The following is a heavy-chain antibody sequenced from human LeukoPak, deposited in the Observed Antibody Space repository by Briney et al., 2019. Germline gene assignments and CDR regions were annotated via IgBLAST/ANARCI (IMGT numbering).Heavy chain of an antibody. Sequence: GESLKISCKGSGYTFTGYYMHWVRQAPGQGLEWMGWINPNSGGTNYAQKFQGRVTMTRDTSISTAYMELSRLRSDDTAVYYCAREPTSIVGAPYFDYWGQGTLVTVSS. V-gene: IGHV1-2*02. D-gene: IGHD1-26*01. J-gene: IGHJ4*02. CDR1: GYTFTGYY. CDR2: INPNSGGT. CDR3: AREPTSIVGAPYFDY.